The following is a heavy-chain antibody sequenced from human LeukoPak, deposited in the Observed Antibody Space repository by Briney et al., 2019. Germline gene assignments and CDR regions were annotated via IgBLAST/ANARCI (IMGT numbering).Heavy chain of an antibody. D-gene: IGHD6-25*01. V-gene: IGHV3-53*04. Sequence: QPGGSLRLSCAASGFTVSSNYMSWVRQAPGKGLEWVSVIYSGGSTYYADSVKGRFTISRHNSKNTLYLQMNSLRAEDTAVYYCASSSGWYYYYYGMDVWGQGTTVTVSS. CDR1: GFTVSSNY. J-gene: IGHJ6*02. CDR2: IYSGGST. CDR3: ASSSGWYYYYYGMDV.